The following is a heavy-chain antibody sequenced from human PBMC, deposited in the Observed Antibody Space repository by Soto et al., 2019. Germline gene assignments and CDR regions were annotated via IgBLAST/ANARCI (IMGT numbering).Heavy chain of an antibody. V-gene: IGHV3-15*07. D-gene: IGHD1-26*01. Sequence: EVQLVESGGGLVEPGGSLRVSCAASGFTFSSAWMNWVRQAPGKGLEWVGRIKSKTDGGTTDYSAPVKGRFTISRDDSKNRLYLQMSSLRTEDTAVYYCTTEIVDATPWGQGTLVTVSS. CDR2: IKSKTDGGTT. CDR1: GFTFSSAW. J-gene: IGHJ5*02. CDR3: TTEIVDATP.